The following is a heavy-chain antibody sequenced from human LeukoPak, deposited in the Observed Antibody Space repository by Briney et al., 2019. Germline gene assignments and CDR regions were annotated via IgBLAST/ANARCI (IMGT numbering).Heavy chain of an antibody. J-gene: IGHJ3*02. V-gene: IGHV3-21*01. CDR1: GFTFSSYS. D-gene: IGHD2-2*01. Sequence: GGSLRLSCAASGFTFSSYSMNWVRQAPGKGLEWVSSISSSSSYIYYADSVKGRFTISRDNAKNSLYLQMNSLRAEDTAVYYCARKLGQLLSPSPDAFDIWGQGTMDTVSS. CDR3: ARKLGQLLSPSPDAFDI. CDR2: ISSSSSYI.